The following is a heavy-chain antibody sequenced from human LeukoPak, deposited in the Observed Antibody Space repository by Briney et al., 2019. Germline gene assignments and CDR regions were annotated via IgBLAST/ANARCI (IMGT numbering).Heavy chain of an antibody. CDR1: GSYW. V-gene: IGHV3-74*01. CDR3: VSSYETY. D-gene: IGHD3-22*01. CDR2: INSDGSWT. Sequence: GGSLRLSCAASGSYWMHWVRQAPGKGLVWVSHINSDGSWTSYADSVKGRFTISKDNAKNTVYLQMNNLRAEGTAVYYCVSSYETYWGRGTLVTVSS. J-gene: IGHJ4*02.